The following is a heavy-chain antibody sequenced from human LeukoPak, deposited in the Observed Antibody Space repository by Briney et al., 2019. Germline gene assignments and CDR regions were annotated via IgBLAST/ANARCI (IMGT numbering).Heavy chain of an antibody. CDR1: GGSISSYY. CDR3: ARGGVDHSYYYYYMDV. CDR2: IYYTGST. J-gene: IGHJ6*03. V-gene: IGHV4-59*01. D-gene: IGHD2-8*01. Sequence: SETLSLTCTVSGGSISSYYWSWIRQPPGKGLEWIAYIYYTGSTNYNPSLKSRVTISVDTSKNHFSLKLSSVTAADTAVYYCARGGVDHSYYYYYMDVWGKGTTVTVSS.